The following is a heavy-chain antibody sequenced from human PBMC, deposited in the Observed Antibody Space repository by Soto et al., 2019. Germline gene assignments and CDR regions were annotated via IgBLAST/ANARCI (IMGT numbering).Heavy chain of an antibody. Sequence: EVQLLESGGGLVQPGGSLRLSCAASGFTFNNYAMSWVRRAPGKGLEWVSTVGWSGSSTYYADSVKGRFTISRDNSKNSRDMQMGRLRAEDTAVYYCAKKYYYDSGTYLYHFDDWGQGTLVIVSS. J-gene: IGHJ4*02. D-gene: IGHD3-10*01. CDR3: AKKYYYDSGTYLYHFDD. V-gene: IGHV3-23*01. CDR2: VGWSGSST. CDR1: GFTFNNYA.